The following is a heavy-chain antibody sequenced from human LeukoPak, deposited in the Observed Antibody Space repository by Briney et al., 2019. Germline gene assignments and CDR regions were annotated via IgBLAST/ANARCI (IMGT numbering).Heavy chain of an antibody. CDR1: GGSISSSSYY. Sequence: SETLSLTCTVSGGSISSSSYYWGWIRQPPGKGLEWIGSIYYSGSTYYNPSLKSRVTISVDTSKNQFSLKLSSVTAADTAVYYCARDQRDRHCSSTSCYVPWFDPWGQGTLVTVSS. J-gene: IGHJ5*02. CDR2: IYYSGST. V-gene: IGHV4-39*07. D-gene: IGHD2-2*01. CDR3: ARDQRDRHCSSTSCYVPWFDP.